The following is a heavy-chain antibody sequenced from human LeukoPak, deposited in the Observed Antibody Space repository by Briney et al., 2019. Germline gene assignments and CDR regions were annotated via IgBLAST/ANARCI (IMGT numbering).Heavy chain of an antibody. CDR1: GFTLSNYG. Sequence: PGRSLRLSCAASGFTLSNYGMHWVRQAPGKGLEWVSGISGSGGSTYYADSVKGRFTISRDNSKNTLYLQVNSLRAEDTAVYYCAKYGYTSSWYRGAFDIWGQGTMVTVSS. D-gene: IGHD6-13*01. CDR2: ISGSGGST. CDR3: AKYGYTSSWYRGAFDI. V-gene: IGHV3-23*01. J-gene: IGHJ3*02.